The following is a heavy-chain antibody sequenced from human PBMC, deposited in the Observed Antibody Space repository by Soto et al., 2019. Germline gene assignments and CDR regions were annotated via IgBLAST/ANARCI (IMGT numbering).Heavy chain of an antibody. CDR2: IYYRGST. V-gene: IGHV4-59*11. CDR3: ASDHSSSAKCYYYYCVGV. CDR1: AGSIGMHY. D-gene: IGHD6-19*01. J-gene: IGHJ6*03. Sequence: PSETLSLTWTLSAGSIGMHYGSCIRHPQRRGLEGIWYIYYRGSTNYNPYVKSRVTISVETSNNHCFLELRSVTAADTAVYYCASDHSSSAKCYYYYCVGVWGKGTTVNVP.